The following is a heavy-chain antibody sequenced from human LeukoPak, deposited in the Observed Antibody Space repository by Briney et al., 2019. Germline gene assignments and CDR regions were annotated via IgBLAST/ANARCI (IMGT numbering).Heavy chain of an antibody. D-gene: IGHD6-19*01. CDR2: INHSGST. Sequence: TSETLSLTCTVSGGSISSSSYYWGWIRQPPGKGLEWIGEINHSGSTNYNPSLKSRVTISVDTSKNQFSLKLSSVTAADTAVYYCARGRYSSGWQKKTLLDYWGQGTLVTVSS. CDR1: GGSISSSSYY. J-gene: IGHJ4*02. V-gene: IGHV4-39*07. CDR3: ARGRYSSGWQKKTLLDY.